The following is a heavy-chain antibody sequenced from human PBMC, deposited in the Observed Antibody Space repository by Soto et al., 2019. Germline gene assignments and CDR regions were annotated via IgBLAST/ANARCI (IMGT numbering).Heavy chain of an antibody. Sequence: XETLSLTCAVYGGSFSGYYWSWIRQPPGKGLEWIGEINHSGSTNYNPSLKSRVTISVDTSKNQFSLKLSSVTAADTAVYYCARGWRNCSGGSCYLYNWFDPWGQGTLVTVSS. CDR3: ARGWRNCSGGSCYLYNWFDP. CDR1: GGSFSGYY. CDR2: INHSGST. J-gene: IGHJ5*02. V-gene: IGHV4-34*01. D-gene: IGHD2-15*01.